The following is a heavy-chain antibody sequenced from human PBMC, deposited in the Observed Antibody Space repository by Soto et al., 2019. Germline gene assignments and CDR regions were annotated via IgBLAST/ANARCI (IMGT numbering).Heavy chain of an antibody. CDR1: GETFTDYY. V-gene: IGHV1-46*01. D-gene: IGHD2-21*02. J-gene: IGHJ4*02. CDR3: ARGGHVVVVTAALDY. CDR2: VNPSGGHT. Sequence: QVQLMQSGAEVKKPGASVKVSCKASGETFTDYYIHWVRQAPGQGLEWMVTVNPSGGHTTYAQHFLCRGTMTRDTSTSTLYIELTSLTSDDTAVYYCARGGHVVVVTAALDYWGQGTLVTVSS.